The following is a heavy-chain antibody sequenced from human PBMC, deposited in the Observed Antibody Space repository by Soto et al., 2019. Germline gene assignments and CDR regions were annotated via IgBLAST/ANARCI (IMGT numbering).Heavy chain of an antibody. D-gene: IGHD3-10*01. CDR3: ARYYYGSGSPSPRGYYGMDV. J-gene: IGHJ6*02. Sequence: ASETLSLTCTVSGGSISSGGYYWSWIRQHPGKGLEWIGYIYYSGSTYYNPSLKSRVTISVDTSKNQFSLKLSSVTAADTAVYYCARYYYGSGSPSPRGYYGMDVWGQGTTVTVSS. V-gene: IGHV4-31*03. CDR2: IYYSGST. CDR1: GGSISSGGYY.